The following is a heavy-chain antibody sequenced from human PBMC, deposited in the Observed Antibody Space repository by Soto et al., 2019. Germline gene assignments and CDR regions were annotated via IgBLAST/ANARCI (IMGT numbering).Heavy chain of an antibody. J-gene: IGHJ6*02. CDR2: IYYSGST. Sequence: PSETLSLTCTVSGGSITSGGYFWSWIRQHPGKGLEWIGYIYYSGSTYYEPSLKSRVTISIDTSNNQLSLTLTSVTAADTAVYYCARRTRYNAGGYYHYAMHVWGQGTTVTVSS. D-gene: IGHD1-1*01. CDR3: ARRTRYNAGGYYHYAMHV. CDR1: GGSITSGGYF. V-gene: IGHV4-31*03.